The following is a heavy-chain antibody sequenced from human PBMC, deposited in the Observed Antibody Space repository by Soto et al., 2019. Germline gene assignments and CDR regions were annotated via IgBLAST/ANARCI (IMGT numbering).Heavy chain of an antibody. CDR3: TRDIGGGGGY. Sequence: EVQLVESGGGLVQPGGSLRLSCAASGFTFSSYWMHWVRQAPGKGLVWVSRTNEDGSTINYADSVKGRFTISRDNAKNTLYREMNRRRAEDTAVYYCTRDIGGGGGYWGQGTLVTVSS. D-gene: IGHD3-10*01. J-gene: IGHJ4*02. V-gene: IGHV3-74*01. CDR1: GFTFSSYW. CDR2: TNEDGSTI.